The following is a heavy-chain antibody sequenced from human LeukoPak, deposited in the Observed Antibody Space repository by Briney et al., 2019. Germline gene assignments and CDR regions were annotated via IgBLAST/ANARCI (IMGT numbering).Heavy chain of an antibody. CDR2: IRYDGSNK. Sequence: GGSLRLSCAASGFTFSSYGMHWVRQAPGKGLEWVAFIRYDGSNKYYADSVKGRFTISGDNSKNTLYLQMNSLRAEDTAVYYCAKDREDILYYWGQGTLVTVSS. V-gene: IGHV3-30*02. J-gene: IGHJ4*02. D-gene: IGHD2-15*01. CDR1: GFTFSSYG. CDR3: AKDREDILYY.